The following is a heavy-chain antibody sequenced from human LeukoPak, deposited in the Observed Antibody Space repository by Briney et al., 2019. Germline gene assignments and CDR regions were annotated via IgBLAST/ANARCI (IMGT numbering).Heavy chain of an antibody. V-gene: IGHV4-4*07. D-gene: IGHD4-17*01. CDR1: GDSMTENY. CDR2: VYSTGGT. Sequence: SETLSLTCTVSGDSMTENYWNWIRQPAGEGLEWIGRVYSTGGTNYNPSLKSRVTISVDKSKSQFSLKLSSVTAADTAVYYCARSLYGDYYFDYWGQGPLVTVSS. J-gene: IGHJ4*02. CDR3: ARSLYGDYYFDY.